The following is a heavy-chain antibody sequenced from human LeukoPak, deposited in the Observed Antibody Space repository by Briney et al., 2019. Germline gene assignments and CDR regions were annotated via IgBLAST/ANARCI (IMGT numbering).Heavy chain of an antibody. V-gene: IGHV4-59*01. CDR1: GGSISSYY. J-gene: IGHJ4*02. CDR2: IYYSGST. Sequence: KPSETLSLTCTVSGGSISSYYWSWIRQPPGKGLEWIGYIYYSGSTNYNPSLKSRVTISVDTSKNQFSLKLSSVTAADTAVYYCARVEMVEGALYFDYWGQGTLVTVSS. CDR3: ARVEMVEGALYFDY. D-gene: IGHD2-8*01.